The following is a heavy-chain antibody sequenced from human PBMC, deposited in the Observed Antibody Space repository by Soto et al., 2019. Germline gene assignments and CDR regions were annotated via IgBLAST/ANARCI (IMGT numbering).Heavy chain of an antibody. Sequence: SGPTLVNPTETLTLTCTVSGFSLSNARMGVSWIRQPPGKALEWLAHIFSNDEKSYSTSLKSRLTISKDTSKSQVVLTMTNMDPVDTATYYCARTRAVAGTLGYFDYWGQGTLVTVS. D-gene: IGHD6-19*01. CDR3: ARTRAVAGTLGYFDY. CDR1: GFSLSNARMG. CDR2: IFSNDEK. V-gene: IGHV2-26*01. J-gene: IGHJ4*02.